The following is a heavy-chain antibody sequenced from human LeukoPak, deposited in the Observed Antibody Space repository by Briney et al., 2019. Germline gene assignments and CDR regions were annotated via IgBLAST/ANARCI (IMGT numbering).Heavy chain of an antibody. D-gene: IGHD6-19*01. CDR3: VRGAPIRVAVAATFDP. J-gene: IGHJ5*02. Sequence: ASVKVSCKTSGFTFTTYSMHWVRQAPGERLEWMGWINAANGNTQYSQKFQGRVTITRGTSASTAYMELSSLRSEDTAVYYCVRGAPIRVAVAATFDPWGQGTLVTVPS. V-gene: IGHV1-3*01. CDR2: INAANGNT. CDR1: GFTFTTYS.